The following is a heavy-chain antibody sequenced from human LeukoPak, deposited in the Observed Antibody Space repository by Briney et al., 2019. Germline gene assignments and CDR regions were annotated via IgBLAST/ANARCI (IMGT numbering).Heavy chain of an antibody. V-gene: IGHV3-21*01. CDR1: GFTFSSYS. D-gene: IGHD3-10*01. Sequence: GGSLRLSCAASGFTFSSYSMNWVRQAPGKGLEWVSSISSSSSYIYYADSVKGRFTISRDNAKNSLYLQMNSLRAEDTAVYYCARKILLWFGELLPYFDYWGQGTLVTVSS. J-gene: IGHJ4*02. CDR3: ARKILLWFGELLPYFDY. CDR2: ISSSSSYI.